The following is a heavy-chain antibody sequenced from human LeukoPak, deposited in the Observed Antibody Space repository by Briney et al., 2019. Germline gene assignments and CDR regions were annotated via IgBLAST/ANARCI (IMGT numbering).Heavy chain of an antibody. V-gene: IGHV1-69*05. D-gene: IGHD2-8*01. J-gene: IGHJ4*02. CDR3: ARGSPYCTNGVCYTGYFDY. CDR2: IIPIFGTA. CDR1: GGTFSSYA. Sequence: ASVKVSCKASGGTFSSYAIIWVRQAPGQGLEGMGGIIPIFGTANYAQKFQGRVTITTDESTGIAYMELSSLRSEDTAVYYCARGSPYCTNGVCYTGYFDYWGQGTLVTVSS.